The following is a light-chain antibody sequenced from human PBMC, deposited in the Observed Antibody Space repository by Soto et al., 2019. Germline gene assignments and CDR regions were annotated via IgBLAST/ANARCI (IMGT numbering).Light chain of an antibody. CDR1: SSNIGAGYD. CDR2: GNS. J-gene: IGLJ3*02. V-gene: IGLV1-40*01. CDR3: QSFDSSLRWV. Sequence: QLVLTQPPSVSGAPGQRVTISCTGSSSNIGAGYDVHWYQQLPGTAPKLLIYGNSNRPSGVPDRFSGSKSGTSASLAITGLQAEDESDYYSQSFDSSLRWVFGGGTKLTVL.